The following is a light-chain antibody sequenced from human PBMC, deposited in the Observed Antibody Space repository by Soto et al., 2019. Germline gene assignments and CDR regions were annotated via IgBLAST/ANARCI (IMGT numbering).Light chain of an antibody. Sequence: ELVLSQSPGTLSFSPGHRSTLSCRASHTFVSTYLAWYQQKPGQAPRLLVYDASNRATGIPDRFSGSGSGPDFTLNISRLEHEDFAVYYCHYYGGSPTFGGGTQVDIK. CDR2: DAS. CDR1: HTFVSTY. V-gene: IGKV3-20*01. CDR3: HYYGGSPT. J-gene: IGKJ4*01.